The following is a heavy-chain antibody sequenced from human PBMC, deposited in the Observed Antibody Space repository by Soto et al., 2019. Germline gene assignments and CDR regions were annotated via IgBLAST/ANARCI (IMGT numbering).Heavy chain of an antibody. D-gene: IGHD4-17*01. Sequence: QVQLQESGPGLVKPSETLSLTCTVSGGSVSSGSYYWSWIRQPPGKGLEWIGYIYYSGSTNYNPSLRSRLTISVDTSKNQFSLRLSSVTAADTAVYYCANYPTTVTSDYWGQGTLVTVSS. CDR1: GGSVSSGSYY. V-gene: IGHV4-61*01. J-gene: IGHJ4*02. CDR2: IYYSGST. CDR3: ANYPTTVTSDY.